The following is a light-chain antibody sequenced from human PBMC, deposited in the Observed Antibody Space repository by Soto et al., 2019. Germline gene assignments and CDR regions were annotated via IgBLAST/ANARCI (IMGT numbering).Light chain of an antibody. CDR1: SSDVGSYNL. Sequence: QSVLTQPASVSGSPGQSITISCTGTSSDVGSYNLVSWYQQHPGKAPKLMIYEVSKRPSGVSNRFSGSKSGNTASLTISGFQAEDEADYYCCSYAGSSTLRVFGTGTKVTVL. J-gene: IGLJ1*01. CDR2: EVS. CDR3: CSYAGSSTLRV. V-gene: IGLV2-23*02.